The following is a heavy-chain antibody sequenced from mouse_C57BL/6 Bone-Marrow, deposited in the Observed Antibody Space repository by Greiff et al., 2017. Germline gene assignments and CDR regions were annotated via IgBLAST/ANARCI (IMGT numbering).Heavy chain of an antibody. Sequence: EVKLMESGGGLVKPGGSLKLSCAASGFTFSSYTMPWVRQTPEKRLEWVATISGGGGNTYYPDSVKGRFTISRDNAKNTRYLQLSSLRSEDTALYYCARAYDAMAYWGQGTSVTVSA. J-gene: IGHJ4*01. CDR2: ISGGGGNT. CDR3: ARAYDAMAY. CDR1: GFTFSSYT. V-gene: IGHV5-9*01.